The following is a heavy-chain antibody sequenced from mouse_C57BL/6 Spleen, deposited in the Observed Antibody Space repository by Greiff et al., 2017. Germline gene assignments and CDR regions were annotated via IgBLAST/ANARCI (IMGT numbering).Heavy chain of an antibody. J-gene: IGHJ4*01. D-gene: IGHD2-4*01. CDR2: IYPGDGDT. CDR1: GYAFSSSW. V-gene: IGHV1-82*01. CDR3: ARSSDYDYYAMDY. Sequence: QVQLQQSGPELVKPGASVKISCKASGYAFSSSWMNWVKQRPGKGLEWIGRIYPGDGDTNYNGKFKGKATLTADKSSSTAYMQLSSLTSEDSAVYCCARSSDYDYYAMDYWGQGTSVTVSS.